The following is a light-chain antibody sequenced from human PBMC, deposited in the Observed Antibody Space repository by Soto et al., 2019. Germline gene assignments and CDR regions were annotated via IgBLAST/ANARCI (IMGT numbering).Light chain of an antibody. CDR2: GAS. V-gene: IGKV3-20*01. J-gene: IGKJ5*01. Sequence: ELVWTQSPGTLSLSPGERATLSCRASQTISGTLAWYQPKPGQAHRLLIYGASSRATGIPDRFSGSGSGTDFTLTISRLEPEDLAVYYCQQYGSSPPITFGQGTRRGI. CDR1: QTISGT. CDR3: QQYGSSPPIT.